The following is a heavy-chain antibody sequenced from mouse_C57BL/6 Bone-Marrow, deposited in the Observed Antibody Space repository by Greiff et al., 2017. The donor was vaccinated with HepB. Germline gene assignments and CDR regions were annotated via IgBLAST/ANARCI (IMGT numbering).Heavy chain of an antibody. CDR3: AKDGTGSWFAY. CDR1: GYTFTSYW. CDR2: IHPNSGST. Sequence: VQLQQSGAELVKPGASVKLSCKASGYTFTSYWMHWVKQRPGQGLEWIGMIHPNSGSTNYNEKFKSKATLTVDKSSSTAYMQRSSLTSEDSAVYYCAKDGTGSWFAYWGQGTLVTVSA. J-gene: IGHJ3*01. V-gene: IGHV1-64*01. D-gene: IGHD4-1*01.